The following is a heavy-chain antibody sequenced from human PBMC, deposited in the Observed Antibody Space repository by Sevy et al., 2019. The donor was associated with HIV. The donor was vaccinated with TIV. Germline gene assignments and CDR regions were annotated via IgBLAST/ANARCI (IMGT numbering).Heavy chain of an antibody. CDR1: GFTFSSYS. V-gene: IGHV3-21*01. Sequence: GGSLRLSCAASGFTFSSYSMNWVRQAPGKGLEWVSSISSSSSYIYYADSVKGRCTISRDNAKNSLYLQMNCLRAEDTTVYYCARDKRDIVVVTAANHYYYYMDVWGKGTTVTVSS. CDR2: ISSSSSYI. J-gene: IGHJ6*03. D-gene: IGHD2-2*01. CDR3: ARDKRDIVVVTAANHYYYYMDV.